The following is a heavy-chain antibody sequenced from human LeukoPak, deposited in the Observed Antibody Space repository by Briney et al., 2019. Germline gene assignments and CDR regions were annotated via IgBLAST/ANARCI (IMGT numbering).Heavy chain of an antibody. Sequence: PGGSLRLSCAASGFTFSSYGMHWVRQAPGKGLEWVAVISYDGSNNYYADSVKGRFTISRDNSKNTLYLQMNSLRAEDTAVYYCAKGRHDYGDYSYYYGMDVWGQGTTVTVSS. J-gene: IGHJ6*02. CDR3: AKGRHDYGDYSYYYGMDV. V-gene: IGHV3-30*18. CDR2: ISYDGSNN. CDR1: GFTFSSYG. D-gene: IGHD4-17*01.